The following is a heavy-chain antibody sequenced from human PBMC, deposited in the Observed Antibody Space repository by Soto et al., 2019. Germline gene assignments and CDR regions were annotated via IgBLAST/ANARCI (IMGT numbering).Heavy chain of an antibody. Sequence: PGESLKISCKGSGYSFTSYWIGWVRQMPGKGLEWMGIIYPGDSDTRYSPSFQGQVTISADKSISTAYLQWSSLKASDTAMYYCARHGERILWFGELLPSYGMDVWGQGTTVTVSS. D-gene: IGHD3-10*01. CDR1: GYSFTSYW. J-gene: IGHJ6*02. V-gene: IGHV5-51*01. CDR2: IYPGDSDT. CDR3: ARHGERILWFGELLPSYGMDV.